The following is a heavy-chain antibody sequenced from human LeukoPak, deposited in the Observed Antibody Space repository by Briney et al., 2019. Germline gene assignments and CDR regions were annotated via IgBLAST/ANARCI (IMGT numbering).Heavy chain of an antibody. CDR1: GGFISSGGYP. V-gene: IGHV4-30-2*01. CDR3: ARGDDYGGDLDY. D-gene: IGHD4-23*01. Sequence: SQTLSLTCTVSGGFISSGGYPWSWIRQPPGKGLEWIGYIYHSGGTCYSPSLKSRVTMSVDWSKNHFSLELSSVTAADTAVYYCARGDDYGGDLDYWGQGTLVTVSS. CDR2: IYHSGGT. J-gene: IGHJ4*02.